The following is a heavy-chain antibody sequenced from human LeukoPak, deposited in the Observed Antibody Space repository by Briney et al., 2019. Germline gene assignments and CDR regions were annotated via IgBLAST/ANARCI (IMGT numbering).Heavy chain of an antibody. CDR1: GFTFSSYA. CDR2: ISYDGSNK. V-gene: IGHV3-30-3*01. D-gene: IGHD4-17*01. J-gene: IGHJ4*02. CDR3: ARGRFYGDYFFDY. Sequence: GRSLRLSCAASGFTFSSYAMHWVRQASGKGLEWVAVISYDGSNKYYADSVKGRFTISRDNSKNTLYLQMNSLRAEDTAVYYCARGRFYGDYFFDYWGQGTLVTVSS.